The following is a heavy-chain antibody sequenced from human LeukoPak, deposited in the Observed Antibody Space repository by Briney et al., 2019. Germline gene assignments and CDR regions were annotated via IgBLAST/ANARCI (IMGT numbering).Heavy chain of an antibody. J-gene: IGHJ4*02. CDR3: ARASFGVFDY. CDR1: GFTVSSNY. D-gene: IGHD3-3*01. Sequence: PGGSLRLSCAASGFTVSSNYMSWVRRAPGKGLEWVSVIYSGGSTYYADSVKGRFTISRDNSKNTLYLQMNSLRAEDTAVYYCARASFGVFDYWGQGTLVTVSS. CDR2: IYSGGST. V-gene: IGHV3-66*02.